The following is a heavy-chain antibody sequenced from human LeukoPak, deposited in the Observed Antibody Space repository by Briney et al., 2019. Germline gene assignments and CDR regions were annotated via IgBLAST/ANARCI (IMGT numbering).Heavy chain of an antibody. CDR1: GGSISSNS. J-gene: IGHJ4*02. Sequence: PSETLSLTCALSGGSISSNSYYWGWIRQPPGKGLEWVSYISSSSSTIYYADSVKGRFTISRDNAKNSLYLQMNSLRAEDTGVYYCAREDEYSSSCSDYWGQGTLVTVSS. V-gene: IGHV3-48*01. CDR3: AREDEYSSSCSDY. CDR2: ISSSSSTI. D-gene: IGHD6-6*01.